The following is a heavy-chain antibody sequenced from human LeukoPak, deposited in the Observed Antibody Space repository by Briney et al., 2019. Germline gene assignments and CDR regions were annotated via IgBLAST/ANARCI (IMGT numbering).Heavy chain of an antibody. CDR3: AREVVVVPAAIRGDYYYYGMDV. V-gene: IGHV4-30-4*08. CDR2: ISHSGST. J-gene: IGHJ6*02. CDR1: GGSISSGDYY. D-gene: IGHD2-2*02. Sequence: PSQTLSLTCTVSGGSISSGDYYWSWIRQHPGKGLECIGYISHSGSTYYNPSLKSRVTISVDTSKNQFSLKLSSVTAADTAVYYCAREVVVVPAAIRGDYYYYGMDVWGQGTTVTVSS.